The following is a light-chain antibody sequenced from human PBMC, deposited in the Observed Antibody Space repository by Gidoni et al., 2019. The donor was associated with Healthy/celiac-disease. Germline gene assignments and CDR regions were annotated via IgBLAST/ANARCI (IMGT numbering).Light chain of an antibody. J-gene: IGKJ1*01. CDR1: QSVLYSSQNKNY. CDR3: QQYDSTPRT. CDR2: WAS. V-gene: IGKV4-1*01. Sequence: DIVMTQSPDPLAVSLGERATIDCKSSQSVLYSSQNKNYLAWYQQKPGQPPKLLIYWASTRKSGVPDRFSGSGSGTDFTLTISSLQAEDVGVYYCQQYDSTPRTFGQGTKVEIK.